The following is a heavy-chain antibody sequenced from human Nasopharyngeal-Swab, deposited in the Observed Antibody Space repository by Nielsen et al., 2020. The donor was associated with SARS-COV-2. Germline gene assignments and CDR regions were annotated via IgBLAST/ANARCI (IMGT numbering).Heavy chain of an antibody. CDR3: ARAGIAAAGYYYYGMDV. CDR1: GGSISSYY. CDR2: IYYSGST. J-gene: IGHJ6*02. V-gene: IGHV4-59*08. D-gene: IGHD6-13*01. Sequence: ESLKISCTVSGGSISSYYWTWIRQSPGKGLEWIGYIYYSGSTDYNPSLKGRVTISVDTSKNQFSLKLNSVTAADTAVYYCARAGIAAAGYYYYGMDVWGQGTTVTVSS.